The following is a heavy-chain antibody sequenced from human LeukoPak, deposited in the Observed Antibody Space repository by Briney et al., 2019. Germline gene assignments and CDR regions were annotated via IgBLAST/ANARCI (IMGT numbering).Heavy chain of an antibody. D-gene: IGHD6-19*01. J-gene: IGHJ6*03. CDR1: GFSLSTSGVG. CDR3: ASCYSSPEGMDV. Sequence: LVKPTQTLTLTCTFSGFSLSTSGVGVGWIRQPPGKGLQWIGYIYHSGSTYYNPSLKSRVTISVDRSKNQFSLKLSSVTAADTAVYYCASCYSSPEGMDVWGKGTTVTVSS. V-gene: IGHV4-30-2*01. CDR2: IYHSGST.